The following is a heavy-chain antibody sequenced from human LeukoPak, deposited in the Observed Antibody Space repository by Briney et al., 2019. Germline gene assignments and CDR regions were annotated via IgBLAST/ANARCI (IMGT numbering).Heavy chain of an antibody. J-gene: IGHJ3*02. CDR1: GGSISSYY. CDR2: IYYSGST. CDR3: ARMYYYDSSDYYYGAEAFDI. D-gene: IGHD3-22*01. V-gene: IGHV4-59*01. Sequence: PSETLSLTCTVSGGSISSYYWSWIRQPPGKGLEWIGYIYYSGSTNYNPSLKSRVTISVDTSKNQFSLKLSSVTAADTAVYYCARMYYYDSSDYYYGAEAFDIWGQGTMVTVSS.